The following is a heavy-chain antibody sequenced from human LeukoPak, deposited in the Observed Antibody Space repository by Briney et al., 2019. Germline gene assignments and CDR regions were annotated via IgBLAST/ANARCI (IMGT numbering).Heavy chain of an antibody. J-gene: IGHJ4*02. CDR2: IYYSGGT. Sequence: PSETLSLTCTVSGGSVSSGSYYWMWIRQPPGKGLEWIGYIYYSGGTHYNPSLKSRVTMLVDTSKNQFSLKLTAVTAADTAVYYCARVWGNSHMMYYFDYWGQGTLVTVSS. CDR1: GGSVSSGSYY. D-gene: IGHD3-16*01. CDR3: ARVWGNSHMMYYFDY. V-gene: IGHV4-61*01.